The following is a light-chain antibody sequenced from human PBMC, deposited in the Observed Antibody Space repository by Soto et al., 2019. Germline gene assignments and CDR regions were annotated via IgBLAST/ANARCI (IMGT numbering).Light chain of an antibody. J-gene: IGKJ4*01. V-gene: IGKV1-5*03. CDR3: QQYDSFSLP. CDR2: KAS. CDR1: QSISSW. Sequence: DIQMTQSPSTLSASVGDRVTVTCRASQSISSWLAWYQQKPGKAPKLLIYKASSLESGVPSRFSGSGSGTGFTLTISSLQPDDFATYYCQQYDSFSLPFGGGTKVEIK.